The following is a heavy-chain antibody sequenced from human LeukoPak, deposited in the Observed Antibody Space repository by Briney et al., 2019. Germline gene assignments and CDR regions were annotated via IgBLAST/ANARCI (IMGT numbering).Heavy chain of an antibody. CDR2: IKQDGSEK. J-gene: IGHJ6*03. Sequence: GGSLRLSCAASGFTFSSYWMSWVRQAPGKGLEWVANIKQDGSEKYYVDSVKGRFTISRDNAKNSPYLQMDSLRAEDTAVYYCARVSGDIVLMVYAIIDYYYMDVWGKGTTVTVSS. CDR1: GFTFSSYW. D-gene: IGHD2-8*01. V-gene: IGHV3-7*01. CDR3: ARVSGDIVLMVYAIIDYYYMDV.